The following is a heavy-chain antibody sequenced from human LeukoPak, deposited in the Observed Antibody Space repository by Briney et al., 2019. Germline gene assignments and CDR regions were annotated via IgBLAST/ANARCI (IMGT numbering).Heavy chain of an antibody. CDR3: AREYCSGGSCYTDN. Sequence: GGSLRLSCAASGFTVSSNYMSWVRQAPGKGLEWVSVIYSGGSTYYADSVNGRFTISRDNSKNTLYLQMNSLRAEDTAVYYCAREYCSGGSCYTDNWGQGTLVTVSS. CDR2: IYSGGST. V-gene: IGHV3-66*01. J-gene: IGHJ4*02. D-gene: IGHD2-15*01. CDR1: GFTVSSNY.